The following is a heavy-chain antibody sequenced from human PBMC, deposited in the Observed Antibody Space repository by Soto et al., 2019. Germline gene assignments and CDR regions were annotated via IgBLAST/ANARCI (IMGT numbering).Heavy chain of an antibody. CDR2: IYYSGST. CDR3: ARANWNDVGGWFDP. D-gene: IGHD1-1*01. Sequence: QVQLQESGPGLVKPSETLSLTCTVSGGSISSYYWSWIRQPPGKGLEWIGYIYYSGSTNYNPSLKSRVTISVDTSKNQFSLKLSSVTAADTAVYYCARANWNDVGGWFDPWGQGTLVTVSS. V-gene: IGHV4-59*01. J-gene: IGHJ5*02. CDR1: GGSISSYY.